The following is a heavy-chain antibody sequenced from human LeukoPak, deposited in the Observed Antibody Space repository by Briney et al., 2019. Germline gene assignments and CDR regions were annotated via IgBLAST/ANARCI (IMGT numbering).Heavy chain of an antibody. D-gene: IGHD3-16*02. CDR3: ARDSGYTTSPGY. J-gene: IGHJ4*02. Sequence: GGSLRLSCVASGFTFGDYGMSWVRQAPGKGLEWVSGINWNGGSTGYADSVKGRFTISRDNAKNSLYLQMNSLRAEDTALYYCARDSGYTTSPGYWGQGTLVTVSS. CDR1: GFTFGDYG. V-gene: IGHV3-20*04. CDR2: INWNGGST.